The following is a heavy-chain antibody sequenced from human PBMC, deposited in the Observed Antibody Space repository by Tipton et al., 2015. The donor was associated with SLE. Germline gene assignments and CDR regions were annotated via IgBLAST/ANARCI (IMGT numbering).Heavy chain of an antibody. CDR3: ARLLTAAGTHFFDY. CDR1: GGSISNYY. D-gene: IGHD6-13*01. J-gene: IGHJ4*02. V-gene: IGHV4-59*01. Sequence: TLSLTCTVSGGSISNYYWSWIRQSPVKGLEFIGYIYYSGYTNYNPSLKSRVTMSVDMFKNQFSLELRSVTAADTAVYYCARLLTAAGTHFFDYWGQGTLVTVSS. CDR2: IYYSGYT.